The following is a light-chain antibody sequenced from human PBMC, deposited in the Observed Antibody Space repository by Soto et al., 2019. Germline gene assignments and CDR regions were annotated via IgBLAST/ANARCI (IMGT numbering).Light chain of an antibody. V-gene: IGKV3-15*01. CDR2: GAS. CDR3: QQYKNWPIT. Sequence: EVVLTQSPATLSVSPGEGATISCRASQSVNLNLAWYQQKPGQAPRLLIYGASTKATGVPARFSGSGSGTEFTLSISARQSEDFAVYYCQQYKNWPITFGQGTRLEIK. CDR1: QSVNLN. J-gene: IGKJ5*01.